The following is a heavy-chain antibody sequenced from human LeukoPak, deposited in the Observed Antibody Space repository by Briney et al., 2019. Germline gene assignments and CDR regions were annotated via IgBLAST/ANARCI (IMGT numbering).Heavy chain of an antibody. CDR2: INWNGGST. Sequence: GGSLRLSCAASGFTFDDYGMSWVRQAPGKGLEWVSGINWNGGSTGYADSVKGRFTLSRDNAKNSLYLQMNSLRAEDTALYYCARERNSGWGTAFDPWGQGTLVTVSS. CDR3: ARERNSGWGTAFDP. J-gene: IGHJ5*02. V-gene: IGHV3-20*04. CDR1: GFTFDDYG. D-gene: IGHD6-19*01.